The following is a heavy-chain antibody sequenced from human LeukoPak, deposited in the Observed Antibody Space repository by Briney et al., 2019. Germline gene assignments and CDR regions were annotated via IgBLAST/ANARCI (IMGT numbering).Heavy chain of an antibody. D-gene: IGHD1-7*01. CDR3: AKDRLPDLNYVDDAFDI. V-gene: IGHV4-34*01. CDR2: INHSGST. CDR1: GGSFSGYY. Sequence: PSETLSLTCAVYGGSFSGYYWSWIRQPPGKGLEWIGEINHSGSTNYNPSLKSRVTISVDTSKNQFSLKLSSVTAEDTAVYYCAKDRLPDLNYVDDAFDIWGQGTMVTVSS. J-gene: IGHJ3*02.